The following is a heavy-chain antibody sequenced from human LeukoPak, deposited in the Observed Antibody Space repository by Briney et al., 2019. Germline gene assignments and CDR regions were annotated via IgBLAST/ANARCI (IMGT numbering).Heavy chain of an antibody. CDR2: IYPGDSDT. CDR3: ARRGCNGGSCFGY. CDR1: GYSFTYDW. J-gene: IGHJ4*02. V-gene: IGHV5-51*01. D-gene: IGHD2-15*01. Sequence: PGESLKISCKGSGYSFTYDWIGWVRQMPGKGLEWMGIIYPGDSDTRYSPSFQGQVTISADKSISTAYLQWSSLEASDTAMYYCARRGCNGGSCFGYWGQGTLATVSS.